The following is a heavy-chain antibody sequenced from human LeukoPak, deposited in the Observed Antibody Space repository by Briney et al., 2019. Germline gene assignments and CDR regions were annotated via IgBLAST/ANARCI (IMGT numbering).Heavy chain of an antibody. CDR3: TGLDSRNYYDS. Sequence: GGSQSLSCAASGFSFSDSAMHWVRQASGKGLEWVGRIGSKAKNYATAYAASVKGRFTISRDDSKNTAYLQMNSLKTEDTAVYYCTGLDSRNYYDSWGQGNLVTVSS. V-gene: IGHV3-73*01. D-gene: IGHD3-22*01. CDR2: IGSKAKNYAT. J-gene: IGHJ4*02. CDR1: GFSFSDSA.